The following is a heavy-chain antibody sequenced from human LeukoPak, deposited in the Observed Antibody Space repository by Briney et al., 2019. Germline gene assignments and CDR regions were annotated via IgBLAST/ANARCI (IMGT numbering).Heavy chain of an antibody. CDR3: AKATHNWNPFDP. J-gene: IGHJ5*02. Sequence: GGSLRLSCAASGFTFDDYAMHWVRQAPGKGLEWVSGISWNSGSIGYADSVKGRFTISRDNSKDTLYLQMNSLRAEDTAVYYCAKATHNWNPFDPWGQGTLVTVSS. V-gene: IGHV3-9*01. D-gene: IGHD1-1*01. CDR1: GFTFDDYA. CDR2: ISWNSGSI.